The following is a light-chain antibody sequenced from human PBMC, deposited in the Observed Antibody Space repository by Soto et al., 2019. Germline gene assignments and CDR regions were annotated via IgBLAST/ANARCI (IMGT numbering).Light chain of an antibody. CDR2: DVS. Sequence: QSALTQPASVSGSPGQSITISCTGSSSDVGGYNYVSWYEQHPGKAPKLIIYDVSNRPSGVSNRFSGSKSGTTASLTISGLQAQDEADYYCSSYTSSSTFVFGTGTQLTVL. J-gene: IGLJ1*01. CDR1: SSDVGGYNY. CDR3: SSYTSSSTFV. V-gene: IGLV2-14*01.